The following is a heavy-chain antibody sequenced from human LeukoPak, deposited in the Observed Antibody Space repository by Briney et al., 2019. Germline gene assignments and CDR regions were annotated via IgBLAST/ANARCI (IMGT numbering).Heavy chain of an antibody. D-gene: IGHD3-22*01. J-gene: IGHJ3*02. CDR1: GFTFSSYE. CDR3: ARDQGTMIVVDPDAFDI. CDR2: ISSSGSTI. V-gene: IGHV3-48*03. Sequence: PGGSLRLSCAASGFTFSSYEMNWVRQAPGKGLEWVSYISSSGSTIYYADSVKGRSTISRDNAKNSLYLQTNSLRAEDTAVYYCARDQGTMIVVDPDAFDIWGQGTMVTVSS.